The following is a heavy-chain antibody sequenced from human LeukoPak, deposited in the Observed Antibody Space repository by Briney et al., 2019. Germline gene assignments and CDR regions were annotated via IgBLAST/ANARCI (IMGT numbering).Heavy chain of an antibody. CDR3: ARWGDYGDYGGVDY. J-gene: IGHJ4*02. V-gene: IGHV3-7*01. CDR1: GFTFSSYW. Sequence: GRSLRLSCAASGFTFSSYWMSWVRQAPGKGLEWVANIKQDGSEKYYVDSVKGRFTISRDNAKNSLYLQMNSLRAEDTAVYYCARWGDYGDYGGVDYWGQGTLVTVSS. D-gene: IGHD4-17*01. CDR2: IKQDGSEK.